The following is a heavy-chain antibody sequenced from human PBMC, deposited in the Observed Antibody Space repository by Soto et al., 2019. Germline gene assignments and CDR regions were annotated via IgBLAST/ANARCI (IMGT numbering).Heavy chain of an antibody. CDR1: GYTFTGYY. J-gene: IGHJ5*02. CDR3: ARSIVVVPAAIPGWFDP. V-gene: IGHV1-2*04. D-gene: IGHD2-2*02. Sequence: QVQLVQSGAEVKKPGASVKVSCKASGYTFTGYYMHWVRQAPGQGLEWMGWINPNSGGTNYAQKFQGWVTMTRDTSISTAYMELSRLRSDDTVVYYCARSIVVVPAAIPGWFDPWGQGTLVTVSS. CDR2: INPNSGGT.